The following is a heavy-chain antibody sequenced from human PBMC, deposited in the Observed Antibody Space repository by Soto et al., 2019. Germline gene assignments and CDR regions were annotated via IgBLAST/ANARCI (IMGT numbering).Heavy chain of an antibody. CDR2: IIPIFGTA. CDR1: ADTFTSYY. CDR3: ARADLKLQEKYYGMDV. J-gene: IGHJ6*02. Sequence: SVKVSCKAPADTFTSYYIHWVRQAPGHGLEWMGGIIPIFGTANYAQKFQGRVTITADESTSTAYMELSSLRSEDTAVYYCARADLKLQEKYYGMDVWGQGTKVTVSS. D-gene: IGHD1-26*01. V-gene: IGHV1-69*13.